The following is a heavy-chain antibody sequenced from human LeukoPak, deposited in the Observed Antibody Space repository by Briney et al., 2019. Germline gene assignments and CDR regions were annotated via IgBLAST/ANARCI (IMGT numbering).Heavy chain of an antibody. CDR1: GFTFSSYS. J-gene: IGHJ6*02. V-gene: IGHV3-21*01. CDR2: ISSSSSYI. Sequence: GGSLRLSCAASGFTFSSYSMNWVRQAPGKGLEWVSSISSSSSYIYYADSVKGRFTISRDNAKNSLYLQMNSLRAEDTAVYYCARELTTVTHVGMDVWGQGTTVTVSS. D-gene: IGHD4-17*01. CDR3: ARELTTVTHVGMDV.